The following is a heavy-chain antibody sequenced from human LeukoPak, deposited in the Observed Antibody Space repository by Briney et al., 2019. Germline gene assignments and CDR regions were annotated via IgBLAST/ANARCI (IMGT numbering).Heavy chain of an antibody. Sequence: ASETLSLTCTVSGDSITSYYWSWIRQPAGKGLEWIGRISITDGTSYTPSLQSRVTMSVDASKNQFPLKLSSVTAADTAVYYCARIRRNSVDWYADDNWGQGTLVTVSS. D-gene: IGHD3-9*01. CDR1: GDSITSYY. V-gene: IGHV4-4*07. CDR2: ISITDGT. J-gene: IGHJ4*02. CDR3: ARIRRNSVDWYADDN.